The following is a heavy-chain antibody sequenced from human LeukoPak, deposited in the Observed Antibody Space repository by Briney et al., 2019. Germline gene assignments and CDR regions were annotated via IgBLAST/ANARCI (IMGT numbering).Heavy chain of an antibody. D-gene: IGHD4-17*01. CDR2: INSDGSST. J-gene: IGHJ4*02. CDR1: GFSLSRYW. V-gene: IGHV3-74*01. Sequence: PGGSLRLSCAASGFSLSRYWMRWVRQAPGKGLVWVSCINSDGSSTNYADSVKGRFTISRDNAKNTLFLEMNSLRAEDTAVYYCATGDGDSRYYFDSWGQGTQVTVSS. CDR3: ATGDGDSRYYFDS.